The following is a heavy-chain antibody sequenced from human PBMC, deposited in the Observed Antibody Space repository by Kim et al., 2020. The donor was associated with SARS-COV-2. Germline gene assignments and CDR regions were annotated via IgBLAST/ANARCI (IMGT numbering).Heavy chain of an antibody. Sequence: GGSLRLSCAASGFTFSSYAISWVRQAPGKGLEWVSGIADNGGSTEYADSVKGRFTISRDNSKNTLYLQMNSLRAEDTAVYYCAKATSSYWYFDLWGRGTLVTVSS. V-gene: IGHV3-23*01. J-gene: IGHJ2*01. CDR3: AKATSSYWYFDL. CDR2: IADNGGST. CDR1: GFTFSSYA.